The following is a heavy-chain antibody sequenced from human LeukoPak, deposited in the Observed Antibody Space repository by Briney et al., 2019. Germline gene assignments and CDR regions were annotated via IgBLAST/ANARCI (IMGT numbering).Heavy chain of an antibody. CDR2: ISAYNGNT. Sequence: ASAKVSCKASGYTFTSYGISWVRQAPGQGLEWMGWISAYNGNTNYAQKLQGRVTMTTDTSTSTAYMELRSLRSDDTAVYYCAREGTYYYDSSGYWDAFDIWGQGTMVTVSS. V-gene: IGHV1-18*01. J-gene: IGHJ3*02. D-gene: IGHD3-22*01. CDR3: AREGTYYYDSSGYWDAFDI. CDR1: GYTFTSYG.